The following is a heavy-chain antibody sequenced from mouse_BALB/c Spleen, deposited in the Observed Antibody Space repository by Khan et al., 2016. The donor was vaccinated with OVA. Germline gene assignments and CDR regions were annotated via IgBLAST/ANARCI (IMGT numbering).Heavy chain of an antibody. D-gene: IGHD1-1*02. V-gene: IGHV3-2*02. J-gene: IGHJ2*01. CDR1: GYSITSDYA. CDR3: ARVYGGDFDY. CDR2: ISYSGNT. Sequence: VQLKESGPGLVKPSPSLSLTCTVTGYSITSDYAWYWIRQFPGNQLEWMGFISYSGNTNYNPSLKSRISITGDTSKNPFFLQLNSVTTEDTATYYCARVYGGDFDYWGQGTTLTVSS.